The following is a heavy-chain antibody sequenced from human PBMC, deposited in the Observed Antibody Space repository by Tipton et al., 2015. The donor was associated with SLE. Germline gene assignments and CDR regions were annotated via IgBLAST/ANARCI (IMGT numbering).Heavy chain of an antibody. Sequence: TLSLTCAVSGYSISSGYYWGWIRQPPGKGLEWIGSIYHSGSTYYNPSLKSRVTISVGTSKNQFSLKLSSVTAADTAVYYCASTIGYSYGYGALDYWGQGTLVTVSS. V-gene: IGHV4-38-2*01. J-gene: IGHJ4*02. CDR3: ASTIGYSYGYGALDY. CDR2: IYHSGST. D-gene: IGHD5-18*01. CDR1: GYSISSGYY.